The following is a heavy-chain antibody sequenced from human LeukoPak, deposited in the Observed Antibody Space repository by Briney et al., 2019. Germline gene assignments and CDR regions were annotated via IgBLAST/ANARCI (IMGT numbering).Heavy chain of an antibody. CDR2: ISAYNGHT. J-gene: IGHJ5*02. Sequence: ASVKVSCKASGYTFTSHAITWVRQAPGQGPEWMGWISAYNGHTNYAQKMQGRVTMTTETSTRTAYMELRSLRSDDTAVYYCARGSFWFDPWGQGTLVTVSS. CDR3: ARGSFWFDP. V-gene: IGHV1-18*01. D-gene: IGHD2-15*01. CDR1: GYTFTSHA.